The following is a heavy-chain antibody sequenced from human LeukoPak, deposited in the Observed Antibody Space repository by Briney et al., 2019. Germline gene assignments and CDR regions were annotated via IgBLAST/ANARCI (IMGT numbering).Heavy chain of an antibody. Sequence: ASVTVSCKASGYTFTTYYIHWVRQAPGQGLEWMGWINPNSGGTNYAQNFQGRVTMTRDTSITTAYMELSRLRPDDTAVYYCAREGYCSGGNCPVEHWGQGTLVTVSS. D-gene: IGHD2-15*01. V-gene: IGHV1-2*02. CDR3: AREGYCSGGNCPVEH. CDR1: GYTFTTYY. J-gene: IGHJ4*02. CDR2: INPNSGGT.